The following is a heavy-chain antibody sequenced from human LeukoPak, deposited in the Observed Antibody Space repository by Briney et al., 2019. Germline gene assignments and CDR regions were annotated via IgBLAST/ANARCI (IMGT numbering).Heavy chain of an antibody. Sequence: GGSLRLSCAASGFTVSSNYMSWVRQAPGKGLEWVSVIYSGGSTYYADSVNGRFTISRDNSKNTLYLQLNSLRAEDTAVYYCARRYCSTCPTGHAFDLWGQGTMVTVSS. CDR1: GFTVSSNY. D-gene: IGHD2-2*01. CDR2: IYSGGST. J-gene: IGHJ3*01. V-gene: IGHV3-53*01. CDR3: ARRYCSTCPTGHAFDL.